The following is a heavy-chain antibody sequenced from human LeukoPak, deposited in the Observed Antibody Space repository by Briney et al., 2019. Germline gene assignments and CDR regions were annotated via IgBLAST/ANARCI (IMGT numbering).Heavy chain of an antibody. J-gene: IGHJ4*02. D-gene: IGHD3-16*02. Sequence: SETLSLTCAVYGGSFSGYYWSWIRQPPGKGLEWIGEINHSGSTNYNPSLKSRVTISVDTSKNQFSLKLSSVTAADTAVYYCARGRIMITFGGVIVNPFDYWGQGTLVTVPS. CDR2: INHSGST. V-gene: IGHV4-34*01. CDR3: ARGRIMITFGGVIVNPFDY. CDR1: GGSFSGYY.